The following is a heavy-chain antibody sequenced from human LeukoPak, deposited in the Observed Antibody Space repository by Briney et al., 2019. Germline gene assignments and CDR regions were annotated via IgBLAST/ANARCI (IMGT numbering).Heavy chain of an antibody. Sequence: GGSLRLSCTASGFTFSSHWMTWVRQPPGKGLEWVANIKEDGSVKYYVDSVKGRFSISRDNTKSALYLQMDSLRADDTAVYFCARDSTWRLDYWGQGTLITVS. V-gene: IGHV3-7*03. J-gene: IGHJ4*02. CDR1: GFTFSSHW. CDR2: IKEDGSVK. CDR3: ARDSTWRLDY. D-gene: IGHD5-12*01.